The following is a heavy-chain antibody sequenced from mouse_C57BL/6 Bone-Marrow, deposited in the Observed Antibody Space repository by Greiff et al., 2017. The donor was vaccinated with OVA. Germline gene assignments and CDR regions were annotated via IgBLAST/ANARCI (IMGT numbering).Heavy chain of an antibody. CDR1: GYTFTDYY. D-gene: IGHD3-2*02. Sequence: VQLQQSGPVLVKPGASVKMSCKASGYTFTDYYMNWVKQSHGKSLEWIGVINPYNGGTSYNQKFKGKATLTVDKSSSTAYMELNSLTSEDSAVYYCARSPAQATSYYFDYWGQGTTLTVSS. CDR2: INPYNGGT. CDR3: ARSPAQATSYYFDY. J-gene: IGHJ2*01. V-gene: IGHV1-19*01.